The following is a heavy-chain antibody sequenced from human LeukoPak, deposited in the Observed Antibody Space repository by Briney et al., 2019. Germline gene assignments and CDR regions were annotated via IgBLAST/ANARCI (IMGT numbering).Heavy chain of an antibody. J-gene: IGHJ4*02. V-gene: IGHV4-61*02. D-gene: IGHD2-21*02. CDR3: ARAYCGGDCSVDY. CDR2: IYTSGST. Sequence: SQTLSLTRTVSGGSISSGSYYWSWIRQPAGKGLEWIGRIYTSGSTNYNPSLKSRVTISVDTSKNQFSLKLSSVTAADTAVYYCARAYCGGDCSVDYWGQGTLVTVSS. CDR1: GGSISSGSYY.